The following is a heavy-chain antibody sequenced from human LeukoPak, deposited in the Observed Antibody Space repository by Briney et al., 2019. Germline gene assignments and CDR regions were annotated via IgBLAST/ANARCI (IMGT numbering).Heavy chain of an antibody. CDR1: GYSISSGYY. CDR2: IFHSGST. V-gene: IGHV4-38-2*02. Sequence: SETLSLTCTVSGYSISSGYYWGWIRQPPGKGLEWIGSIFHSGSTFYNPSLKSRVTISVDTSKNQFSLKLTSVTAADTAVYYCARVPTITFFDYWGQGTLVTVSS. D-gene: IGHD3-10*01. CDR3: ARVPTITFFDY. J-gene: IGHJ4*02.